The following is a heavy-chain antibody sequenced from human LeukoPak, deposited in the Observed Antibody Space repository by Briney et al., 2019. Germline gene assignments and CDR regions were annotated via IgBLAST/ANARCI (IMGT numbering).Heavy chain of an antibody. J-gene: IGHJ4*02. D-gene: IGHD5-12*01. CDR1: GFTFSSYA. CDR2: IKQDGSEK. Sequence: GGSLTLSCAASGFTFSSYAMSWVRQAPGKGLEWVANIKQDGSEKYYVDSVKGRFTISRDNAKNSLYLQMNSLRAEDTAVYYCAREGLVATIDYWAQGTLVTVSS. V-gene: IGHV3-7*04. CDR3: AREGLVATIDY.